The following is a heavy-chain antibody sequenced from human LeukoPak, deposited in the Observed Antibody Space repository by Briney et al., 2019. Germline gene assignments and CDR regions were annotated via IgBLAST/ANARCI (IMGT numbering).Heavy chain of an antibody. CDR3: ARDGAVATIIRDNWFDP. Sequence: GGSLRLSCAASGFTFSSYNMNWVRQAPGRGLEWVSSITSSSSDSYYTDSVKGRFTISRDNAKDSLYLQMNSLRPEDTAVYFCARDGAVATIIRDNWFDPWGQGTRVTVSA. V-gene: IGHV3-21*01. J-gene: IGHJ5*02. D-gene: IGHD5-12*01. CDR1: GFTFSSYN. CDR2: ITSSSSDS.